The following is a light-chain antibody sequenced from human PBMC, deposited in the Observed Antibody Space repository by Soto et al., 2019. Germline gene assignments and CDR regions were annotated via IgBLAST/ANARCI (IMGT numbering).Light chain of an antibody. Sequence: EIVLTQSPGTLSLSPGERATLYCRASQSVGSNYLAWYQQKPGQAPRVLIYGASSRATGIPDRFSGSGSGRDFTLTISRLEPEDSAVYYCQQLGSSPITFGQGTRLEIK. CDR2: GAS. CDR1: QSVGSNY. V-gene: IGKV3-20*01. J-gene: IGKJ5*01. CDR3: QQLGSSPIT.